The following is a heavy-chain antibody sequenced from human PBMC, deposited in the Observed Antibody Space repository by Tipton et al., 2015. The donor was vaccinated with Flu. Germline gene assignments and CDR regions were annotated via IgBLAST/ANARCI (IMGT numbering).Heavy chain of an antibody. V-gene: IGHV3-23*01. D-gene: IGHD3-3*01. J-gene: IGHJ6*03. CDR2: ISGSGGST. CDR1: GFTFSSYA. CDR3: AKGATTGYGYFGGNYYYMDV. Sequence: SLRLSCAASGFTFSSYAMSWVRQAPGKGLEWVSAISGSGGSTYYADSVKGRFTISRDNSKNTLYLQMNSLRAEDTAVYYCAKGATTGYGYFGGNYYYMDVWGKGTTVTVSS.